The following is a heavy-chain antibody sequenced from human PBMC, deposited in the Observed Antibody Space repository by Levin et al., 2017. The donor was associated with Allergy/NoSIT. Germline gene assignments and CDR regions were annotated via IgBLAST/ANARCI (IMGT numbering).Heavy chain of an antibody. V-gene: IGHV3-21*01. CDR1: GFTFSSYS. D-gene: IGHD3-3*01. Sequence: PGGSLRLSCAASGFTFSSYSMNWVRQAPGKGLEWVSSISSSSSYIYYADSVKGRFTISRDNAKNSLYLQMNSLRAEDTAVYYCARESTIFGVVRDYYYYGMDVWGQGTTVTVSS. CDR2: ISSSSSYI. CDR3: ARESTIFGVVRDYYYYGMDV. J-gene: IGHJ6*02.